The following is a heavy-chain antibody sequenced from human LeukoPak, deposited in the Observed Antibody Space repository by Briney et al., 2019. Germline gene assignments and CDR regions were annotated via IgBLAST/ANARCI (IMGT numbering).Heavy chain of an antibody. CDR2: IIPIFGTA. Sequence: ASVKVSCKASGGTFSSYAISWVRQAPGQGLEWMGGIIPIFGTANYAQKFQGRVTITADESTSTAYMELSSLRSEDTAVYYCARSLDSRSPDFDYWGRGTLVTVSS. V-gene: IGHV1-69*13. CDR1: GGTFSSYA. J-gene: IGHJ4*02. CDR3: ARSLDSRSPDFDY. D-gene: IGHD6-6*01.